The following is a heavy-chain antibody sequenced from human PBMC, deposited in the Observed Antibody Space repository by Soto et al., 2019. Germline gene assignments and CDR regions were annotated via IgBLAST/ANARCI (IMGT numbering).Heavy chain of an antibody. J-gene: IGHJ3*01. CDR3: ARGTVYSRGDYSLLNAFDV. CDR1: GGSISSYY. Sequence: QVQLQESGPGPVKPSETLSLTCTVSGGSISSYYWSWIRQSPGKGLEWVGYIYHSGSTNYNPSLKRRVPISVDTSQNQFSLKLYSVLAAATAVYYCARGTVYSRGDYSLLNAFDVWGHGTMVTVSS. CDR2: IYHSGST. V-gene: IGHV4-59*12. D-gene: IGHD6-19*01.